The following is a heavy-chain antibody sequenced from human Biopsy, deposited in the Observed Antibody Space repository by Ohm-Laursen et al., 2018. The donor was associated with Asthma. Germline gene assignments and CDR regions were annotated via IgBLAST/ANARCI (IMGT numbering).Heavy chain of an antibody. J-gene: IGHJ4*02. D-gene: IGHD1-26*01. CDR1: GFTFSNYG. V-gene: IGHV3-30*18. CDR2: ITFDGSNK. Sequence: SLRLSCSASGFTFSNYGMHWVRQAPGKGLDWVAVITFDGSNKNYTDSVKGRFTISRDNSRNTLHLQMNSLRAEDTAVYYCAKDVFPGWELRRGPDYWGQGTLVTVSS. CDR3: AKDVFPGWELRRGPDY.